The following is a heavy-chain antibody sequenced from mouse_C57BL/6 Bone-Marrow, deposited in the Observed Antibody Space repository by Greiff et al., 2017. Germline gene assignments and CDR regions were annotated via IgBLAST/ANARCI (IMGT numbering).Heavy chain of an antibody. Sequence: EVKLVESGGDLVKPGGSLQLSCAASGFTFSSYGMSWVRQTPDKRLEWVATISSGGSYTYYPDSVKGRFTISRDNAKNTLYLQMSSLKSEDTAMYYCARLTVVVFDYWGQGTTLTVSS. CDR2: ISSGGSYT. J-gene: IGHJ2*01. CDR3: ARLTVVVFDY. CDR1: GFTFSSYG. D-gene: IGHD1-1*01. V-gene: IGHV5-6*01.